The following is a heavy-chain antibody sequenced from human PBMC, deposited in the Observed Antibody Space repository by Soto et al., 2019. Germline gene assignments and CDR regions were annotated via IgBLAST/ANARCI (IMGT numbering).Heavy chain of an antibody. CDR2: IGLSGDTI. Sequence: GGSLRLSCAVSGFSFTNYEMNWVRQAPGKGLEWIAYIGLSGDTIYYADSVKGRFTISRDHAKNSLELQMNSLRADDTALYYCARESFSASPNFFDYWGRGTQVTVSS. J-gene: IGHJ4*02. V-gene: IGHV3-48*03. CDR3: ARESFSASPNFFDY. CDR1: GFSFTNYE. D-gene: IGHD3-16*01.